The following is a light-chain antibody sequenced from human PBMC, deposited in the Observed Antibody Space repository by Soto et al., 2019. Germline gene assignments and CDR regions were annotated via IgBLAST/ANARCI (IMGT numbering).Light chain of an antibody. CDR2: ATS. Sequence: EMQMTQSPSSLSASLGDRVTITCRASQNIDNYLNWYQHKPWKAPKLLIYATSTLQSGVPARFSGSGSGTEFTLTISTLQAEDFAPHICQESYRTPPVSFGGRTKL. V-gene: IGKV1-39*01. CDR3: QESYRTPPVS. CDR1: QNIDNY. J-gene: IGKJ2*03.